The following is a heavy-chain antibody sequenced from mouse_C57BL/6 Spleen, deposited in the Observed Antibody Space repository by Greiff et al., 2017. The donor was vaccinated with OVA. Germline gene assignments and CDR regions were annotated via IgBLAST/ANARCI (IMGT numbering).Heavy chain of an antibody. CDR1: GYTFTSYW. V-gene: IGHV1-55*01. CDR2: IYPGSGST. J-gene: IGHJ2*01. D-gene: IGHD2-4*01. Sequence: QVQLQQPGAELVKPGASVKMSCKASGYTFTSYWITWVKQRPGQGLEWIGDIYPGSGSTNYNEKFKSKATLTVDTSSSPAYMQRSSLTSEDSAVYYGARGDDYDRDYFDYWGQGTTLTVSS. CDR3: ARGDDYDRDYFDY.